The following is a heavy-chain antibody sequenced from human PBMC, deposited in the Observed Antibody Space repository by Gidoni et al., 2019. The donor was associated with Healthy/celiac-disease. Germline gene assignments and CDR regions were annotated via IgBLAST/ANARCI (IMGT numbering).Heavy chain of an antibody. Sequence: EVQLLESGGGLVQPWGSLRLSCAASGFTFRCYAISWVRQAPGKGLEWVSAISGSGGSTYYADSGKGRFTISRDNSKNTLYLQMNSLRAEDTAVYYCAKDGSIVVPAARNHYGMDVWGQGTTVTVSS. J-gene: IGHJ6*02. CDR1: GFTFRCYA. V-gene: IGHV3-23*01. D-gene: IGHD2-2*01. CDR2: ISGSGGST. CDR3: AKDGSIVVPAARNHYGMDV.